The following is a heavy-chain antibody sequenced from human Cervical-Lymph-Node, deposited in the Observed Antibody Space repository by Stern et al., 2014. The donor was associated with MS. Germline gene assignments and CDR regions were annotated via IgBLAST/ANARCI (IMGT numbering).Heavy chain of an antibody. D-gene: IGHD6-13*01. J-gene: IGHJ5*02. CDR2: IYHSGST. Sequence: QVQLQESGPGLVKPSETLSLTCTVSRYSISSGYYWGWIRQPPGKGLEWIGTIYHSGSTYYNPSLKSRVTISVDTAQNQFSLKLISVTAADTAMYYCAREEQQLVHGNWFDPWGQGTLVTVSS. CDR3: AREEQQLVHGNWFDP. CDR1: RYSISSGYY. V-gene: IGHV4-38-2*02.